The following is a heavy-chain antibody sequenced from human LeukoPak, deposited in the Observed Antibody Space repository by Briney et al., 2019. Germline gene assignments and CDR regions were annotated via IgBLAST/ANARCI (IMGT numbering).Heavy chain of an antibody. V-gene: IGHV3-15*01. J-gene: IGHJ4*02. CDR3: ASCCGYSGYVLTWGFDY. CDR2: IKSKTDGGTT. CDR1: GFTFSNAW. D-gene: IGHD5-12*01. Sequence: GGSLRLSCAASGFTFSNAWMSWVRQAPGKGLEWVGRIKSKTDGGTTDYAAPVKGRFTISRDDSKNTLYLQMNSLKTEDTAVYYCASCCGYSGYVLTWGFDYWGQGTLVTVSS.